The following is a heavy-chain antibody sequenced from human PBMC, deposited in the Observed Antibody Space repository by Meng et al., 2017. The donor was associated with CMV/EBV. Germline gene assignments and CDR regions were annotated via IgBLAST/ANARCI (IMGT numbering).Heavy chain of an antibody. CDR2: INHSGST. CDR3: ARVWDSGWDY. CDR1: GGSFSGYY. V-gene: IGHV4-34*01. Sequence: QVQLQHWAEGLLKPSETMSLNCAVYGGSFSGYYWSGIRQPPGKGLEWIGEINHSGSTNYNPSLKSRVTISVDTSKNQFSLKLSSVTAADTAVYYCARVWDSGWDYWGQGTLVTVSS. J-gene: IGHJ4*02. D-gene: IGHD3-22*01.